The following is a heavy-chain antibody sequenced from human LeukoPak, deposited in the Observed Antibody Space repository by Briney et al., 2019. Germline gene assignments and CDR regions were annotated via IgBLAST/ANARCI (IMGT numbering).Heavy chain of an antibody. J-gene: IGHJ3*02. D-gene: IGHD6-13*01. CDR2: IYNSGTT. CDR1: GGSISTYY. V-gene: IGHV4-4*07. CDR3: ARSATAADDAFDI. Sequence: SETLSLTCTVSGGSISTYYWSWIRQPAGKGLEWIGHIYNSGTTNYNPSLKSRVTMSVDTSKNQFSLKVTSMTAADTAVYYCARSATAADDAFDIWGQGTRVIVSS.